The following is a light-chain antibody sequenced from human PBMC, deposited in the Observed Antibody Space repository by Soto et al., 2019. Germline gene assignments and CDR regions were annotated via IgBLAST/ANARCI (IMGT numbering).Light chain of an antibody. Sequence: IQVTQSRSSLSASVGCRLIICCRASQAIRNDLGWYQQKPGKAPKILIYTASTLQSGVPSRFSGSGYGADFNLTIRSLRTEDSATYYCLHDYSYPRTFGQGTKVDIK. CDR3: LHDYSYPRT. CDR1: QAIRND. J-gene: IGKJ1*01. V-gene: IGKV1-6*01. CDR2: TAS.